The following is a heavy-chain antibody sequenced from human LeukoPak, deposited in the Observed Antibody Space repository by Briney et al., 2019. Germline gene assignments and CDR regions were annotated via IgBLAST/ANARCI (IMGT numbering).Heavy chain of an antibody. D-gene: IGHD6-13*01. J-gene: IGHJ5*02. CDR1: GGSFSGYY. CDR3: ARGRFPGIAAAGKGRFDP. Sequence: SETLSLTCAVYGGSFSGYYWSWIRQPPGKGLEWIGEINHSGSTNYNPSLKSRVTISVDTSKNQFSLKLSSVTAADTAVYYCARGRFPGIAAAGKGRFDPWGQGTLVTVSP. V-gene: IGHV4-34*01. CDR2: INHSGST.